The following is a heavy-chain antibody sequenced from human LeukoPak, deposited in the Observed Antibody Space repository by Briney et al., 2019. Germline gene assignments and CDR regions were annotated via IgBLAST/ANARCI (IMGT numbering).Heavy chain of an antibody. V-gene: IGHV5-51*01. D-gene: IGHD3-3*01. CDR1: GYGFTSYW. Sequence: GESLKVSCKGSGYGFTSYWIGWVRQMPGKGLEWMGIIYPGDSDTRYSPSFQGQVSISADKSISTAYLQWSSLKASDSAMYYCARQHRYDFGFDYWGQGTLVTVSS. J-gene: IGHJ4*02. CDR2: IYPGDSDT. CDR3: ARQHRYDFGFDY.